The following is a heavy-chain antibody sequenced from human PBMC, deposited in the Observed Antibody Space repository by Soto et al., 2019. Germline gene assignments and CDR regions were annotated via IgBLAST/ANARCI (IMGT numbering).Heavy chain of an antibody. CDR2: ISHDGKNE. Sequence: QVQLVESGGGVVQPGRSLRLSCAASGFTFSSYAMHWVRRAPGKGLEWVAAISHDGKNEFHADSVKGRFTVSRDNAKNIVYLQMDSLRPDATALVYCGRLYKFSGGWSWGQGTEVTVSS. D-gene: IGHD6-19*01. V-gene: IGHV3-30*04. J-gene: IGHJ4*02. CDR3: GRLYKFSGGWS. CDR1: GFTFSSYA.